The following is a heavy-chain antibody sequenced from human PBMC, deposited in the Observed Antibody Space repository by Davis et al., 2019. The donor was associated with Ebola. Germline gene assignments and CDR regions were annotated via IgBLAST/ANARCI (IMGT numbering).Heavy chain of an antibody. CDR3: ATDRWNGKALDY. CDR1: GYTLTELS. D-gene: IGHD1-1*01. CDR2: FDPEDGET. V-gene: IGHV1-24*01. J-gene: IGHJ4*02. Sequence: ASVKVSCKVSGYTLTELSVHWVRQAPGKGLEWMGGFDPEDGETIYAQKFQGRVTMTEDTSTDTAYMELSSLRSEDTAVYYCATDRWNGKALDYWGQGTLVTVSS.